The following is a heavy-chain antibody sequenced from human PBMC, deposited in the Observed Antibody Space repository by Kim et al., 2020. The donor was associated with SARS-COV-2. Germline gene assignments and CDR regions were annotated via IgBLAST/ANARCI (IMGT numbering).Heavy chain of an antibody. CDR3: ARGGVGYSSSWYVRHYYYG. CDR2: INHSGST. V-gene: IGHV4-34*01. J-gene: IGHJ6*01. CDR1: GGSFSGYY. D-gene: IGHD6-13*01. Sequence: SETLSLTCAVYGGSFSGYYWSWIRQPPGKGLEWIGEINHSGSTNYNPSLKSRVTISVDTSKNQFSLKLSSVTAADTAVYYCARGGVGYSSSWYVRHYYYG.